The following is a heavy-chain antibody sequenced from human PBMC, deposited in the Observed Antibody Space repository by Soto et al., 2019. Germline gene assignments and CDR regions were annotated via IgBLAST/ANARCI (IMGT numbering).Heavy chain of an antibody. CDR2: FHPGESDT. V-gene: IGHV5-51*01. J-gene: IGHJ6*02. D-gene: IGHD1-20*01. CDR3: ARNEATYYNLYGMDV. Sequence: GESLKISCDSHGYSFTTYCITLVLQKPGKGLEWVGSFHPGESDTRYSPSFQGQVTISADRSLATAYLQWSSLQAADTAIYYCARNEATYYNLYGMDVWGQGTPVTVSS. CDR1: GYSFTTYC.